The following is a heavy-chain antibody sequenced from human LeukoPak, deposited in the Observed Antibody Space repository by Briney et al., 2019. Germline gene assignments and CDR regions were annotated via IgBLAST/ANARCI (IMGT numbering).Heavy chain of an antibody. V-gene: IGHV4-4*07. Sequence: SETLSLTCTVSGGSISSYYWSWIRQPAGKGLEWIGRIYTSGSTNYNPSLKSRVTMSVDTSKNQFSLKLNSLTAADTGVYYCARTLIQVAAYVYWGQGTLVTVSS. J-gene: IGHJ4*02. CDR3: ARTLIQVAAYVY. CDR2: IYTSGST. CDR1: GGSISSYY. D-gene: IGHD6-19*01.